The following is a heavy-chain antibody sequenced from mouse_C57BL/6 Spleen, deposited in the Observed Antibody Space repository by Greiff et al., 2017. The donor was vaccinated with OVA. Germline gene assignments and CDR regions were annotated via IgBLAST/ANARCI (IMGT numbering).Heavy chain of an antibody. CDR1: GYTFTSYW. V-gene: IGHV1-61*01. D-gene: IGHD1-1*01. Sequence: QVQLQQPGAELVRPGSSVKLSCKASGYTFTSYWMDWVKQRPGQGLEWIGNIYPSDSETHYNQKFKDKATLTVDKSSSTAYMQLSSLTSEDAAVYYCARPGKAYYYGSSHWYFDVWGTGTTVTVSS. CDR2: IYPSDSET. J-gene: IGHJ1*03. CDR3: ARPGKAYYYGSSHWYFDV.